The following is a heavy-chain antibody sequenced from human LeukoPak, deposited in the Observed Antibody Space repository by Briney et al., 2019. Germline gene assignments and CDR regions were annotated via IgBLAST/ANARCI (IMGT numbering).Heavy chain of an antibody. J-gene: IGHJ4*02. CDR1: GGTFSSYT. CDR3: SRDDYGSGRR. D-gene: IGHD3-10*01. CDR2: IIPILGIA. V-gene: IGHV1-69*04. Sequence: GASVKVSCKASGGTFSSYTISWVRQAPGQGLEWMGRIIPILGIANYAQKFQGRVTITADKSTSTAYMELSILRSEDTAVYYCSRDDYGSGRRWGQGTLVTVSS.